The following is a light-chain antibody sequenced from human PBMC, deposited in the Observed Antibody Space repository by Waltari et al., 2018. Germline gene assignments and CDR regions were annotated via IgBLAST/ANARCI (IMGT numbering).Light chain of an antibody. Sequence: SSELTQDPTMSVALGQTVSITCQGDSLRRYYATWYQQRPGQAPILILYGHNHRPSWVPDRFSGTTSGNTASLPITGAQAEDEADYYCLSRDTTSTSVFGGGTRLTV. CDR2: GHN. J-gene: IGLJ3*02. CDR1: SLRRYY. V-gene: IGLV3-19*01. CDR3: LSRDTTSTSV.